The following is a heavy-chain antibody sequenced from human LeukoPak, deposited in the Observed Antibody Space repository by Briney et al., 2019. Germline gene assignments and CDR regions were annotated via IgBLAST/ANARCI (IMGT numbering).Heavy chain of an antibody. J-gene: IGHJ4*02. CDR3: AKDRGDGYGYFYYFDY. Sequence: PGGSLRLSCAASGFTFSSYSMNWVRQAPGKGLEWVSSISSSSSYIYYADSVKGRFTISRDNSKNTLSLQVNSLRAEDTAMYYCAKDRGDGYGYFYYFDYWGQGTRVIVSS. D-gene: IGHD3-16*01. CDR2: ISSSSSYI. CDR1: GFTFSSYS. V-gene: IGHV3-21*01.